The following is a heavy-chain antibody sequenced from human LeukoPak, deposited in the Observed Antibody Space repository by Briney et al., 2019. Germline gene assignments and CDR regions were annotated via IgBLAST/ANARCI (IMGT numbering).Heavy chain of an antibody. Sequence: PRGPLRLSCAASGFTFSNYWMSWVRQAPGKGLEWVAHINKDGSEIYYVVSVKGRFTISRDNAKSSLSLQMNSLRVEDTAVYYCARDKVTYWGQGILVTVSS. V-gene: IGHV3-7*01. CDR2: INKDGSEI. J-gene: IGHJ4*02. CDR1: GFTFSNYW. CDR3: ARDKVTY.